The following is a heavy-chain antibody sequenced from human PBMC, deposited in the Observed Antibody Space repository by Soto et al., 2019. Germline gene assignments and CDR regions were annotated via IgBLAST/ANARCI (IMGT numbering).Heavy chain of an antibody. CDR1: GGSFSGYY. J-gene: IGHJ5*02. CDR3: ARVPQFSSIPTSPPEPRYNWFDP. Sequence: QVQLQQWGAGLLKPSETLSLTCAVYGGSFSGYYWSWIRQPPAKGLEWIGEINHSGSTNHNPSLKSRVTISVDTSKNQFSLKLSSVTAADTAVYYCARVPQFSSIPTSPPEPRYNWFDPWGQGTLVTVSS. D-gene: IGHD6-6*01. V-gene: IGHV4-34*01. CDR2: INHSGST.